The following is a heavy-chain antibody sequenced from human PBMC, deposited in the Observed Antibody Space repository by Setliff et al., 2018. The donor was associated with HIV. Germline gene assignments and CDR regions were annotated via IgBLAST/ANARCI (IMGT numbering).Heavy chain of an antibody. Sequence: GASVKVSCKASGYTFSSYGISWVRQALGQGVEWMGWISAYNGNTNYAQKLQGRVTMTTDTSTSTAYMELRSLRSDDTAVYYCARGYYNFWSGYYDSRFPNPIDAFDIWGQGTMVT. CDR3: ARGYYNFWSGYYDSRFPNPIDAFDI. CDR1: GYTFSSYG. V-gene: IGHV1-18*01. D-gene: IGHD3-3*01. J-gene: IGHJ3*02. CDR2: ISAYNGNT.